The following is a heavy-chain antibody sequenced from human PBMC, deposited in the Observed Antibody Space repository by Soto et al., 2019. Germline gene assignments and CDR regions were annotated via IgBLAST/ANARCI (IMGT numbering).Heavy chain of an antibody. D-gene: IGHD3-3*01. Sequence: ASVKVSCKASGYTFTSYDINWVRQATGQGLEWMGWMNPNSGNTGYAQKFQGRVTMTRNTSISTAYMELSSLRSEDTAVYYCATNFRYYDFWSGYSEAFDYWGQGTLVTVSS. CDR1: GYTFTSYD. CDR3: ATNFRYYDFWSGYSEAFDY. CDR2: MNPNSGNT. V-gene: IGHV1-8*01. J-gene: IGHJ4*02.